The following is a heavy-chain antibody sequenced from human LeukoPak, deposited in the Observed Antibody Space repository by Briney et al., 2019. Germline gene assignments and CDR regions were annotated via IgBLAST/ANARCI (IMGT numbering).Heavy chain of an antibody. J-gene: IGHJ5*02. CDR3: ARGSKSSGLPYNWFDP. CDR1: GGSISSSSYY. Sequence: KSSETLSLTCTVSGGSISSSSYYWGWIRQPPGKGLEWIGSIYYSGSTYYNPSLKSRVTISVDTSKNQFSLKLSSVTAADTAVYYCARGSKSSGLPYNWFDPWGQGTLVTVSS. CDR2: IYYSGST. V-gene: IGHV4-39*01. D-gene: IGHD6-19*01.